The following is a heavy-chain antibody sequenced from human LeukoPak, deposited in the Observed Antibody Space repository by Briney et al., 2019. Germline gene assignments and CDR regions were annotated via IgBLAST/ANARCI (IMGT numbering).Heavy chain of an antibody. CDR1: GFSSYS. CDR3: ARDPWGTHAY. V-gene: IGHV3-21*01. Sequence: GGSLRLSCAASGFSSYSLNWVRQAPGKGLEWVSSISSRSDYIYYADSVKGRFSTSRDNAKNSLYLQMNSLRAEDTAIYYCARDPWGTHAYWGQGTLVTVSS. J-gene: IGHJ4*02. D-gene: IGHD3-16*01. CDR2: ISSRSDYI.